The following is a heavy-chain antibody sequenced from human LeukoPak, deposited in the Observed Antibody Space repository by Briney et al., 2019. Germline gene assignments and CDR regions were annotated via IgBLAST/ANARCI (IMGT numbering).Heavy chain of an antibody. CDR3: AREQVVPAVYYYYGMDV. J-gene: IGHJ6*02. CDR1: GGTFSSYA. Sequence: SVKVSCKASGGTFSSYAISWVRQAPGQGLEWMGGIIPIFGTANYAQKFQGRVTITTDESTSTAYMELSSLRSEDTAVYYCAREQVVPAVYYYYGMDVWGQGTTVTVSS. D-gene: IGHD2-2*01. V-gene: IGHV1-69*05. CDR2: IIPIFGTA.